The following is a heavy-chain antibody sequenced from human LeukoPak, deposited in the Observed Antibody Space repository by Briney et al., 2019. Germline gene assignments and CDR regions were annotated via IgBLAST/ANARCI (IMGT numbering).Heavy chain of an antibody. CDR2: ISWNRGSI. Sequence: PGGSLRLSCAASGFTLEDYAMHWVRQAPGKGLEGVSGISWNRGSIRYADSVKGRFTISRDNAKNSLYLQMNSLRAEDTALYYCAKGVPYDSKGWSDPWGQGTLVTVSS. CDR3: AKGVPYDSKGWSDP. CDR1: GFTLEDYA. J-gene: IGHJ5*02. V-gene: IGHV3-9*01. D-gene: IGHD3-22*01.